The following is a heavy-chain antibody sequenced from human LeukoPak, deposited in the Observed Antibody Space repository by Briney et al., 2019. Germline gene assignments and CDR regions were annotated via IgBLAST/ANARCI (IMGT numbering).Heavy chain of an antibody. D-gene: IGHD5-12*01. J-gene: IGHJ4*02. CDR1: GITFSNYN. V-gene: IGHV1-18*01. Sequence: ASVKVSCKTSGITFSNYNICWVRQAPGQGLEWMGWVSGYNGHTNYAQNLQGRVTMTTDTSTSTAYMELRSLRSDDTAVYYCARDDRYSGYDYDYWGQGTLVTVSS. CDR2: VSGYNGHT. CDR3: ARDDRYSGYDYDY.